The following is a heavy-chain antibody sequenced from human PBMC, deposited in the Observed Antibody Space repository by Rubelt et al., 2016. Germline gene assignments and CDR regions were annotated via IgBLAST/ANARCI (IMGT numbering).Heavy chain of an antibody. J-gene: IGHJ5*02. CDR2: ISAYNGNT. D-gene: IGHD2-2*01. CDR1: GYTFTSYG. Sequence: QVQLVQSGAEVKKPGASVKVSCKASGYTFTSYGISWVRQAPGQGLEWMGWISAYNGNTNYAQKLQGRVTMTTDTSTSTAYMELRSLRSDDTSVYYCARWDIVVVPASHAYNWFDPWGQGTLVTVSS. CDR3: ARWDIVVVPASHAYNWFDP. V-gene: IGHV1-18*01.